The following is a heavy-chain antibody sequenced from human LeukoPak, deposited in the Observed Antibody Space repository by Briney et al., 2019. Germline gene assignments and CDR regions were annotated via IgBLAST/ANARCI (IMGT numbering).Heavy chain of an antibody. J-gene: IGHJ4*02. D-gene: IGHD3-16*01. CDR3: ARQGYDNGDY. V-gene: IGHV4-39*01. Sequence: SETLSLTCTVSGGSISSSSYFWGWIRQPPGKGLEWIGSIYYSGSTYYNPSLKSRLTMSVDTSKNQFSLKLSSVTAADTAVYYCARQGYDNGDYWGQGTLVTVSS. CDR2: IYYSGST. CDR1: GGSISSSSYF.